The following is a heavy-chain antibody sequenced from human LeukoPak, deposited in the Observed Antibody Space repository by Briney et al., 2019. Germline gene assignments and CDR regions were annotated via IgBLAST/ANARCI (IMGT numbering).Heavy chain of an antibody. CDR1: GGSISSYY. Sequence: SETLSLTCTVSGGSISSYYWSWLRQPPGKGLEWIGYIYYSGSTNYNPSLKSRVTISVDTSKNQFSLKLSSVTAADTAVYYCARHPYYDSSLNAFDIWGQGTMVTVSS. D-gene: IGHD3-22*01. J-gene: IGHJ3*02. CDR3: ARHPYYDSSLNAFDI. V-gene: IGHV4-59*01. CDR2: IYYSGST.